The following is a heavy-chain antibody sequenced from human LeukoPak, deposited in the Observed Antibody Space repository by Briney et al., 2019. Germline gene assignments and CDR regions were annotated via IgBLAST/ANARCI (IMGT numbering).Heavy chain of an antibody. J-gene: IGHJ4*02. CDR3: ARGGYCGGDCYFYY. V-gene: IGHV4-61*02. D-gene: IGHD2-21*02. CDR1: GGSISSDNYS. Sequence: SETLSLTCTVSGGSISSDNYSWSWIRQPAGKGLEWIGRIYTSGSTNYNPSLKSRVTISVDTSKNQFSLKLSSVTAADTAVYYCARGGYCGGDCYFYYWGQGTLVTVSS. CDR2: IYTSGST.